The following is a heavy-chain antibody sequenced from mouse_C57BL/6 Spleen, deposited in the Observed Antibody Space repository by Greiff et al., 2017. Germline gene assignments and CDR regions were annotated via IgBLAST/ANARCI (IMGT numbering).Heavy chain of an antibody. CDR1: GFTFSDYY. CDR2: ISNGGGST. V-gene: IGHV5-12*01. Sequence: EVKLVESGGGLVQPGGSLKLSCAASGFTFSDYYMYWVRQTPEKRLEWVAYISNGGGSTYYPDTVKGRFTISRDNAKNTLYLQMSRLKSEDTAMYYCARLCSGYFDVWGTGTTGTVSS. J-gene: IGHJ1*03. CDR3: ARLCSGYFDV.